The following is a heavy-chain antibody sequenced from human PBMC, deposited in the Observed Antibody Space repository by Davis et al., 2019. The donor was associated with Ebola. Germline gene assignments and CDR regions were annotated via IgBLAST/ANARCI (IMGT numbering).Heavy chain of an antibody. V-gene: IGHV3-30*02. Sequence: PGGSLRLSCAASGFSFSSYAMHWVRQAPGKGLEWVAFISYDGRNKYYADSVKGRFTFSRDNSKNTLFLELNSLRTDDTAVYFCARDDERWLHPRLYWGQGTLVTVSS. CDR1: GFSFSSYA. CDR2: ISYDGRNK. D-gene: IGHD5-24*01. J-gene: IGHJ4*02. CDR3: ARDDERWLHPRLY.